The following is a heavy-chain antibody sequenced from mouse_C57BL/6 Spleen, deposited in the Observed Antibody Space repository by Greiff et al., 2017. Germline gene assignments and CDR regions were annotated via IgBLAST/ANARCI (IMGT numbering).Heavy chain of an antibody. CDR3: AIPLYGNGAMDY. CDR2: ISYSGST. D-gene: IGHD2-1*01. V-gene: IGHV3-1*01. Sequence: EVQRVESGPGMVKPSQSLSPTCTVTGYSITSGYDWHWIRHFPGNKLEWMGYISYSGSTNYNPSLKSRISITHDTSKNHFFLKLNSVTTEDTATYYCAIPLYGNGAMDYWGQGTSVTVSS. J-gene: IGHJ4*01. CDR1: GYSITSGYD.